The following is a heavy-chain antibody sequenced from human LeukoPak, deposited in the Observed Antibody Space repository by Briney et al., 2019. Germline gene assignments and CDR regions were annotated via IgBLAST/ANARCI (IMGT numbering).Heavy chain of an antibody. J-gene: IGHJ4*02. CDR2: ISRSASSI. V-gene: IGHV3-21*01. D-gene: IGHD4-17*01. CDR3: ARNDYGDYGIDY. Sequence: PGGSLRLSCASSGFTFSTYSMSWVRQAPGKGLEWVSYISRSASSIYYADSVKGRFTTSRDNAKNSLYLRMNSLRAEDTAIYFCARNDYGDYGIDYWGQGTLVTVSS. CDR1: GFTFSTYS.